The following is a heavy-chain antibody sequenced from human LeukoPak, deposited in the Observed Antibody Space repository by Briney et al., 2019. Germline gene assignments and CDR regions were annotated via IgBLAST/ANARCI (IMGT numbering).Heavy chain of an antibody. Sequence: SETLSLTCAVYGGSFSGYYWSWIRQPPGKGLEWIGEINHSGSTNYNPSLKSRVTISVDTSKNQFSLKLSSVTAADTAVYYCARGPTYYDFWSGYWFDPWGQGTLVTVSS. J-gene: IGHJ5*02. CDR1: GGSFSGYY. V-gene: IGHV4-34*01. CDR2: INHSGST. CDR3: ARGPTYYDFWSGYWFDP. D-gene: IGHD3-3*01.